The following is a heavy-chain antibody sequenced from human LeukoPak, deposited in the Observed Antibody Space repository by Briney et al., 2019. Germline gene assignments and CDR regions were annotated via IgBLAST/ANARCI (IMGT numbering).Heavy chain of an antibody. J-gene: IGHJ4*02. V-gene: IGHV4-61*02. Sequence: SQTLSLTCTVSGGSISSGGYYWSWIRQPAGKGLEWIGRIYTSGSTDYNPSLKSRVTISFDTSKNQFSLKLSSVTAADTAVYYCARERSGSYDEHFDYWGQGTLVTVSS. CDR3: ARERSGSYDEHFDY. CDR1: GGSISSGGYY. CDR2: IYTSGST. D-gene: IGHD3-10*01.